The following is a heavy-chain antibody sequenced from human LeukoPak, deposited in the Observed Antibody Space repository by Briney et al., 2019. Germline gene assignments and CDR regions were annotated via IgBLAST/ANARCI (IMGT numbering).Heavy chain of an antibody. CDR1: GGSIRFYC. J-gene: IGHJ4*02. Sequence: SETLSLTCSVSGGSIRFYCWSWIRQPPGKGLEWIGCIYYSGSTNYNPSLKSRVTISVDTSKNQFSLKLSSVTAADTAVYFCARGRATHRYWGQGTLVTVSS. CDR2: IYYSGST. CDR3: ARGRATHRY. V-gene: IGHV4-59*01.